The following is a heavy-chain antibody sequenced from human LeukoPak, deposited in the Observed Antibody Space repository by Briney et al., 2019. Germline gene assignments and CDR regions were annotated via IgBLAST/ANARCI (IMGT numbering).Heavy chain of an antibody. J-gene: IGHJ5*02. Sequence: SETLSLTYTVPGGSISSYYWSWIRQPAGKGQEWIGRIHTSGSTNYNPSLKSRVTMSVDTSKNQFSLKLSSVTAADTAVYYCARGGISFLYPWGQGTLVTVSS. CDR2: IHTSGST. CDR1: GGSISSYY. D-gene: IGHD3-3*02. CDR3: ARGGISFLYP. V-gene: IGHV4-4*07.